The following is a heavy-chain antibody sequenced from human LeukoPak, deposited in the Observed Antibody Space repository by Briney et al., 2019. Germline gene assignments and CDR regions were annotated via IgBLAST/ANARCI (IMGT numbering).Heavy chain of an antibody. CDR1: GFTFSSYG. CDR3: AREDDVVVPAATDYYYYGMDV. Sequence: PGRSLRLSCAASGFTFSSYGMHWVRQAPGKGLEWVAVIWYDGSNKYYADSVKGRFTISGDNSKNTLYLQMNSLRAEDTAVYYCAREDDVVVPAATDYYYYGMDVWGQGTTVTVSS. V-gene: IGHV3-33*01. CDR2: IWYDGSNK. J-gene: IGHJ6*02. D-gene: IGHD2-2*01.